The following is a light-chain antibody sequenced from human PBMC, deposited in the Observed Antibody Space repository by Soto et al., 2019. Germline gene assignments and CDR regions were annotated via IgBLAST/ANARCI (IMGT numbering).Light chain of an antibody. CDR3: QQYEKWRHSPT. CDR2: GAS. V-gene: IGKV3-15*01. Sequence: IVRTQSPATLSVSPWDRVTLSCRSSQPVNNNLAWYQHKPGQGPRLLIYGASTRATGISARFSGGGSGTEFTLTISSLQSEDFELSSCQQYEKWRHSPTFGQGTRLEIK. J-gene: IGKJ5*01. CDR1: QPVNNN.